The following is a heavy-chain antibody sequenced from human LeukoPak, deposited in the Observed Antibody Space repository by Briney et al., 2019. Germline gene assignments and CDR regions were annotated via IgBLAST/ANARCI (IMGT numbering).Heavy chain of an antibody. CDR3: AKAPVTSCRGAYCYPFDY. CDR1: GFTFSSYA. CDR2: IRYDGSNK. J-gene: IGHJ4*02. V-gene: IGHV3-30*02. D-gene: IGHD2-21*01. Sequence: GSLRLSCAASGFTFSSYAMSWVRQAPGKGLEWVAFIRYDGSNKYYADSVKGRFTISRDNSKNTLYLQMNSLRAEDTAVYYCAKAPVTSCRGAYCYPFDYWGQGTLVTVSS.